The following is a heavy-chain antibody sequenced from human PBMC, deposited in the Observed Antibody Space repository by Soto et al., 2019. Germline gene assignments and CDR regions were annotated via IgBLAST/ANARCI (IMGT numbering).Heavy chain of an antibody. J-gene: IGHJ6*02. D-gene: IGHD3-22*01. CDR2: IIPIFGTA. V-gene: IGHV1-69*13. CDR3: ARGEDDSSGYWALYGMDV. Sequence: SVKVSRKASGGTFSSYAISWVLQAPGQGLERMGGIIPIFGTANYAQKFQGRVTITADESPSTAYMELSSLRSEDTAVYYCARGEDDSSGYWALYGMDVWGQGTTVTVSS. CDR1: GGTFSSYA.